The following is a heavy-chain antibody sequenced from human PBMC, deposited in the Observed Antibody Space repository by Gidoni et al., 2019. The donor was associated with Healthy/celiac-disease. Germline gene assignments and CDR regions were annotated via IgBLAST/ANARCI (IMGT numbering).Heavy chain of an antibody. CDR3: ARDPGGDSSSWGWYFDY. Sequence: MHWVRQAPGKGLEWVAVISYDGSNKYYADSVKGRFTISRDNSKNTLYLQMNSLRAEDTAVYYCARDPGGDSSSWGWYFDYWGQGTLVTVSS. D-gene: IGHD6-13*01. V-gene: IGHV3-30-3*01. J-gene: IGHJ4*02. CDR2: ISYDGSNK.